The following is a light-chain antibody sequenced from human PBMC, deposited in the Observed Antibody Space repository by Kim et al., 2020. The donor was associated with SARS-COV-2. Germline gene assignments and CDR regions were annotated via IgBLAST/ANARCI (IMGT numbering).Light chain of an antibody. V-gene: IGLV3-1*01. J-gene: IGLJ3*02. CDR2: QDN. CDR3: QAWDSSTAV. CDR1: KLGEKY. Sequence: SYELTQPPSVSVSPGQTASITCSGEKLGEKYVSWYQQKPGQSPVLVSYQDNKRPSGIPERISGSNSGNTATLTISGTQAVDEADYYCQAWDSSTAVFGGGTQLTVL.